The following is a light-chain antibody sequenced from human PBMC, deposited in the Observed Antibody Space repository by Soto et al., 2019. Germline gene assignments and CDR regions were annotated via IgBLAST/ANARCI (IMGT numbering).Light chain of an antibody. Sequence: EIVLTQSPATLSLSPGERATLSCRASQSVSSYLAWYQQKPGQAPRLLIFDASNRATGIPARFSGSGSGTDFTLTISSLQPEDVATYYCQRYNIAPRFGPGTKVDI. CDR3: QRYNIAPR. CDR1: QSVSSY. J-gene: IGKJ3*01. V-gene: IGKV3-11*01. CDR2: DAS.